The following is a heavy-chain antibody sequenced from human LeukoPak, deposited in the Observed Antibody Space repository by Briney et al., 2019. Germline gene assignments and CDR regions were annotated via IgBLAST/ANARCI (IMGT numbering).Heavy chain of an antibody. V-gene: IGHV4-39*07. CDR1: GGSISSSSYY. CDR2: IYYSGST. Sequence: SETLSLTCTVSGGSISSSSYYWGWIRQPPGKGVEWIGSIYYSGSTYYNPSLKSRVTISVDTSKNQFSLKLSSVTAADTAVYYCARDEYYYDSSGYYYYYYGMDVWGQGTTVTVSS. CDR3: ARDEYYYDSSGYYYYYYGMDV. D-gene: IGHD3-22*01. J-gene: IGHJ6*02.